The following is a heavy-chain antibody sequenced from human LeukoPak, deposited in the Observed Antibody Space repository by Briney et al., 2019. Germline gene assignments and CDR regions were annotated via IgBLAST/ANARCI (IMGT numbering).Heavy chain of an antibody. D-gene: IGHD4-23*01. J-gene: IGHJ4*02. CDR1: GFTFSSYS. CDR3: ARALIDGNTPFDY. CDR2: ISSSSSYI. V-gene: IGHV3-21*01. Sequence: GGSLRLSCAASGFTFSSYSMNWVRQAPGKGLECVSSISSSSSYIYYADSVKGRFTISRDNAKNSLYLQMNGLRAEDTAVYYCARALIDGNTPFDYWGQGTLVTVSS.